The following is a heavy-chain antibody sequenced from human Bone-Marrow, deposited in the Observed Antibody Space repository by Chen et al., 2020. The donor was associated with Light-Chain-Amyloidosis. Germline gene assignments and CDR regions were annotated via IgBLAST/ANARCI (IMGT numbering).Heavy chain of an antibody. J-gene: IGHJ4*02. D-gene: IGHD6-19*01. CDR3: AIVGPVAGRIDY. V-gene: IGHV4-31*03. Sequence: QVQLQESGPGLVKPSQTLSVTCSVSGGSITSGGYYWTWIRQHPGKGLEWIGYIYYSGRTNYNPSLKSRITISVDTSKNQFSLNLSSVTAADTAVYYCAIVGPVAGRIDYWGQGTLVTVSS. CDR2: IYYSGRT. CDR1: GGSITSGGYY.